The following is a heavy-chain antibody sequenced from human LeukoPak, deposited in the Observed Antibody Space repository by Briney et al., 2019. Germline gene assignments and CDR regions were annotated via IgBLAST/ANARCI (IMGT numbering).Heavy chain of an antibody. V-gene: IGHV3-74*01. CDR2: INTDGSRI. CDR3: ARVLSGSWDWFDP. CDR1: GFTFSNYW. J-gene: IGHJ5*02. Sequence: GGSLRLSCAASGFTFSNYWMHWVRQAPGKGLVWVSRINTDGSRITYADSVKGRFTISRGNAMNTVYLQMNSLRAEDTAVYYCARVLSGSWDWFDPWGQGTLVTVSS. D-gene: IGHD3-22*01.